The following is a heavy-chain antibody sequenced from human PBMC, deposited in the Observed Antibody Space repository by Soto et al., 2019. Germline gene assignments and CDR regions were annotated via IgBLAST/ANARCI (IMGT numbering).Heavy chain of an antibody. J-gene: IGHJ5*02. Sequence: QVQLVESGGGVVQPGRSLRLSCAASGFTFSSYAMHWVRQAPGKGLEWVAVISYDGSNKYYADSVKGRFTISRDNSKNTLYLQMNILRAEDTAVYYCAGDGSIGVVVAATHPTGRFDPLGQGTLVTVSS. CDR3: AGDGSIGVVVAATHPTGRFDP. CDR1: GFTFSSYA. D-gene: IGHD2-15*01. V-gene: IGHV3-30-3*01. CDR2: ISYDGSNK.